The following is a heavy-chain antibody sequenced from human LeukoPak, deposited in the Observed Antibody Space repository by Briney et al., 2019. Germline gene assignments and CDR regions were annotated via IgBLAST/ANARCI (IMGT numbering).Heavy chain of an antibody. CDR3: ARDKVVAAAGTFRFDP. CDR1: GFTFSSYV. Sequence: GGSLRLSCAASGFTFSSYVMHWVRQAPGKGLEWVAVISYDGSNKYYADSVKGRFTISRDNSKNTLYLQMNSLRAEDTAVYYCARDKVVAAAGTFRFDPWGQGTLVTVSS. J-gene: IGHJ5*02. V-gene: IGHV3-30-3*01. CDR2: ISYDGSNK. D-gene: IGHD6-13*01.